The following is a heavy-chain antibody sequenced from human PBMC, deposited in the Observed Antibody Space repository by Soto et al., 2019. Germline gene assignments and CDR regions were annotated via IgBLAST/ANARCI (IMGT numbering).Heavy chain of an antibody. CDR3: VHTYFDGEGSYSSNFDI. D-gene: IGHD3-10*01. J-gene: IGHJ3*02. Sequence: QITLKESGLTLVKPTQTLTLTCSFSGFSRLTIRAGVGWVRQPPGKALEWLALIYWDDYKLYRPSLRTRLTLTKDTSKNQVVLTMTNVDPVDTGTYFCVHTYFDGEGSYSSNFDIWGQGTRVTVSS. CDR1: GFSRLTIRAG. CDR2: IYWDDYK. V-gene: IGHV2-5*02.